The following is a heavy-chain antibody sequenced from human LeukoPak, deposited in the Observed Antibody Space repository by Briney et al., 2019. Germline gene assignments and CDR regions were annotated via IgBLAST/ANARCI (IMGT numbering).Heavy chain of an antibody. D-gene: IGHD6-13*01. CDR1: GGTFSSYA. J-gene: IGHJ4*02. V-gene: IGHV1-8*02. CDR3: AREIAAAVAFDY. CDR2: MNPNSGNT. Sequence: GSSVKVSCKASGGTFSSYAISWVRQATGQGLERMGWMNPNSGNTGYAQKFQGRVTMTRNTSISTAYMELSSLRSEDTAVYYCAREIAAAVAFDYWGQGTLVTVSS.